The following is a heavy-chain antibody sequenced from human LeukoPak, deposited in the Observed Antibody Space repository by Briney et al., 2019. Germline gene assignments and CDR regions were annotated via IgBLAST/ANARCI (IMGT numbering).Heavy chain of an antibody. CDR1: GGSFSGYY. CDR3: ARVGWYYYDSSGYTFFDY. CDR2: INHSGST. D-gene: IGHD3-22*01. J-gene: IGHJ4*02. Sequence: SVTLSLTCAVYGGSFSGYYWGWIRQPPGKGLEWIGEINHSGSTNYNPSLKSRVTISLDTSKNQFSLKLSSVTAVDTAVYYCARVGWYYYDSSGYTFFDYWGQGTLVTVSS. V-gene: IGHV4-34*01.